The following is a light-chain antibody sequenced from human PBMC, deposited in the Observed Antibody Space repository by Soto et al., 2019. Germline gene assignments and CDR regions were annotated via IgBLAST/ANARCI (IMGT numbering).Light chain of an antibody. V-gene: IGKV3-20*01. CDR1: QSVSSNF. CDR2: GAS. CDR3: QQYCSSPPFT. J-gene: IGKJ3*01. Sequence: EIVLTQSPGILSLSPGERATLSCRASQSVSSNFLAWYQQKPGQAPRLLMYGASNRATGIPDRFSGSGSETEFTLTINRLAPDDFAVYYCQQYCSSPPFTFGPGTKVDIK.